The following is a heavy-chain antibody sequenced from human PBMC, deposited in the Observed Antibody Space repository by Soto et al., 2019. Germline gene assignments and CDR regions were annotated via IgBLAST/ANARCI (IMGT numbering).Heavy chain of an antibody. CDR3: AKVTGYCSSSSCRRDYYYYYGMDV. CDR1: GFTFSNYG. Sequence: SLRLSCAASGFTFSNYGMHWVRQAPGKGLEWVAVTSYDGSDKYYADSVKGRFSISRDNSKNTLYLQMNSLRAEDTAVYYCAKVTGYCSSSSCRRDYYYYYGMDVWGQGTTVTVSS. J-gene: IGHJ6*02. CDR2: TSYDGSDK. V-gene: IGHV3-30*18. D-gene: IGHD2-2*01.